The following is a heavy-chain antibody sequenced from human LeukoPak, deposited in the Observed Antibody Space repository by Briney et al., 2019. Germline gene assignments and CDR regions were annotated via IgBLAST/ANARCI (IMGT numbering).Heavy chain of an antibody. J-gene: IGHJ4*02. CDR3: AGLVGRYSSGLYYYYFDY. D-gene: IGHD3-22*01. CDR2: MYLSGTT. Sequence: SETLSLTCTVSGDSISSLDLWSWVRQPPGKGLEWIGEMYLSGTTHSNPSVKSRVTISIDKSKNQFFLNLSSVAAADTAVYYCAGLVGRYSSGLYYYYFDYWGQGTLVTVSS. CDR1: GDSISSLDL. V-gene: IGHV4-4*02.